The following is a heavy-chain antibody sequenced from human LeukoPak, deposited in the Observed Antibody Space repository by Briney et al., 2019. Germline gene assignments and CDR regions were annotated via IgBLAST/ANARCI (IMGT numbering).Heavy chain of an antibody. Sequence: GKSLKISCKGSGYSFTTYWIGWVRQMPGKGLEWMGIIYPGDSYTRYSPSFQGQVTISADKSISTAYLQWSSLKASDSAMYYCAREYDTRGFYYIYWGQGTLVTVSS. CDR3: AREYDTRGFYYIY. CDR2: IYPGDSYT. D-gene: IGHD3-22*01. V-gene: IGHV5-51*01. J-gene: IGHJ4*02. CDR1: GYSFTTYW.